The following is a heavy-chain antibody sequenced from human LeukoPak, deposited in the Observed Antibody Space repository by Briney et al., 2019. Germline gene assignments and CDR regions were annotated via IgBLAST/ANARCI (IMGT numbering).Heavy chain of an antibody. D-gene: IGHD6-13*01. CDR3: ASINSSSWYPTYFDY. CDR1: GFTFSSYW. J-gene: IGHJ4*02. CDR2: IKQDGSEK. Sequence: TGGSLRLSCAASGFTFSSYWMSWVRQAPGKGLEWVANIKQDGSEKYYVDSVKGRFTISRDNAENSLYLQMNSLRAEDTAVYYCASINSSSWYPTYFDYWGQGTLVTVSS. V-gene: IGHV3-7*01.